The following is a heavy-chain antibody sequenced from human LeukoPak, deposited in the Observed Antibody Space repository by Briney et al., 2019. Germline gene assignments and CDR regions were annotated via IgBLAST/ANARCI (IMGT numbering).Heavy chain of an antibody. V-gene: IGHV4-59*01. Sequence: SETLSLTCAVYGGSFSGYYWSWIRQPPGKGLEWIGYIYYSGSTNYNPSLKSRVTISVDTSKNQFSLKLSSVTAADTAVYYCARAGEGYSYGTFDYWGQGTLVTVSS. CDR3: ARAGEGYSYGTFDY. D-gene: IGHD5-18*01. J-gene: IGHJ4*02. CDR1: GGSFSGYY. CDR2: IYYSGST.